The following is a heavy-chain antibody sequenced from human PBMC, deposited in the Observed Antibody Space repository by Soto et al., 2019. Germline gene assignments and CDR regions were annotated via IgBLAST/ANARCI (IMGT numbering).Heavy chain of an antibody. J-gene: IGHJ4*02. CDR1: GFTSDDHG. D-gene: IGHD3-16*01. Sequence: EVQLVESGGGLVQPGRSLRLSCAASGFTSDDHGMHWVRQAPGKGLEWVSGIILSSGHIDYADSVKGRFTISRDNAKNSLYLQMNILRTEDTALYYCIKDIEAGGAGCGGQGPLVTFSS. CDR2: IILSSGHI. CDR3: IKDIEAGGAGC. V-gene: IGHV3-9*02.